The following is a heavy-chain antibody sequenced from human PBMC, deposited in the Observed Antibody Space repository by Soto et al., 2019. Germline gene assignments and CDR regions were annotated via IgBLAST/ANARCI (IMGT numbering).Heavy chain of an antibody. Sequence: PRLSCAASGFLFNTYAVHWVRQAPGRVLEWVAVMSHDGRNTYYAESVKGGFTISRDNSKNTLYLQMNSLRIEATAVYYCAGPGSDYAVLTGYYFYYYHTSGVWGQVXTFTV. J-gene: IGHJ6*02. CDR2: MSHDGRNT. V-gene: IGHV3-30*04. CDR1: GFLFNTYA. D-gene: IGHD3-9*01. CDR3: AGPGSDYAVLTGYYFYYYHTSGV.